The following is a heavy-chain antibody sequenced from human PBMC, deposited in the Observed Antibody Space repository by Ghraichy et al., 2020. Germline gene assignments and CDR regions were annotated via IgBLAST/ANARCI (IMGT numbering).Heavy chain of an antibody. CDR2: IYPSGTP. Sequence: NISLTCTVSGGSFSSYYWSWIRQPAGKGLEWIGRIYPSGTPNYNPSLRSRLTMSVDTSKNQFSLNVRSVTAADTAVYYCARGAASASHYFDYWGQGTLVTVSS. J-gene: IGHJ4*02. V-gene: IGHV4-4*07. CDR1: GGSFSSYY. D-gene: IGHD1-26*01. CDR3: ARGAASASHYFDY.